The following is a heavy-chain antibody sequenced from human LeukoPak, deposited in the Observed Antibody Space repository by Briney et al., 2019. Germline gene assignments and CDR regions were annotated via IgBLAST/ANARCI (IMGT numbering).Heavy chain of an antibody. J-gene: IGHJ4*02. V-gene: IGHV4-59*01. D-gene: IGHD3-10*01. CDR1: GGSISSYY. Sequence: SETLSLTCTVSGGSISSYYWSWIRQPPGKGLEWIGYIYYSGSTNYNPPLKSRVTISVDTSKNQFSLKLSSVTAADTAVYYCARAESLYYGSGSSYYFDYWGQGTLVTVSS. CDR2: IYYSGST. CDR3: ARAESLYYGSGSSYYFDY.